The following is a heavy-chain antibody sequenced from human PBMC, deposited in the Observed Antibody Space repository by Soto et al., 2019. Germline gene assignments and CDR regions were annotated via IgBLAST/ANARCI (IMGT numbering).Heavy chain of an antibody. D-gene: IGHD4-17*01. CDR2: VYYSGST. J-gene: IGHJ6*04. V-gene: IGHV4-59*01. Sequence: SETLSLTCTVSGGSISSYFWNWIRQPPGKGLEWIGYVYYSGSTTYNPSLKSRVTISVDMSKNQFSLKLSSVTAADTAVYYCAIPAYGDYGMDVWGKGTTVTVSS. CDR1: GGSISSYF. CDR3: AIPAYGDYGMDV.